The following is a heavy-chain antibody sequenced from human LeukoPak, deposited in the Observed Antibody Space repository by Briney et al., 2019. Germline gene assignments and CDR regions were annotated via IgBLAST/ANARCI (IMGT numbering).Heavy chain of an antibody. CDR2: ISGSGGST. D-gene: IGHD2/OR15-2a*01. CDR1: GFTFSSYG. CDR3: ARGLTFKHWFDP. Sequence: GGSLRLSCAASGFTFSSYGMSWVRQAPGKGLEWVSAISGSGGSTYYADSVKGRFTISRDNSKNTLYLQMNSLRAEDTAVYYCARGLTFKHWFDPWGQGTLVTVSS. V-gene: IGHV3-23*01. J-gene: IGHJ5*02.